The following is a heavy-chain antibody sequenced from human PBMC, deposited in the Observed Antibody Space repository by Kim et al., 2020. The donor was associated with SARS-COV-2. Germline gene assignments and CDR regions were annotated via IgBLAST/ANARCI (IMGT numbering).Heavy chain of an antibody. CDR1: GGSFSGYY. D-gene: IGHD3-22*01. J-gene: IGHJ6*03. CDR2: INHSGST. CDR3: ARGPSGIAMIVVVNAYYYYYMDV. Sequence: SETLSLTCAVYGGSFSGYYWSWIRQPPGKGLEWIGEINHSGSTNYNPSLKSRVTISVDTSKNQFSLKLSSVTAADTAVYYCARGPSGIAMIVVVNAYYYYYMDVWAKGTTVTVSS. V-gene: IGHV4-34*01.